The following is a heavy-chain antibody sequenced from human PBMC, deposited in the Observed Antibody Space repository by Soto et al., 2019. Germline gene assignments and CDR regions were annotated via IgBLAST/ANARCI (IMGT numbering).Heavy chain of an antibody. J-gene: IGHJ5*02. Sequence: SETPSLSCTVCGGSVCSNYWTGIRQTAGKGLEWIGRIYMSGSTNYNPSLKSRVTMSMDTSNNQFSLNLRFVTAADTAVYYCASLQNNWFDPWGQGTLVTVSS. CDR3: ASLQNNWFDP. CDR2: IYMSGST. V-gene: IGHV4-4*07. CDR1: GGSVCSNY.